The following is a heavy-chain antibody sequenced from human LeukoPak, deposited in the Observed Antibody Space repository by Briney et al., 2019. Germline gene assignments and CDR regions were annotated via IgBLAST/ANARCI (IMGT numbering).Heavy chain of an antibody. D-gene: IGHD4-17*01. CDR1: GGTFSSYA. Sequence: SVKVSCKASGGTFSSYAISWVRQAPGQGLEWMGRIIPIFGTANYAQKLQGRVTMTTDTSTSTAYMELRSLRSDDTAVYYCARDESYGDYNNWFDPWGQGTLVTVSS. V-gene: IGHV1-69*05. CDR2: IIPIFGTA. J-gene: IGHJ5*02. CDR3: ARDESYGDYNNWFDP.